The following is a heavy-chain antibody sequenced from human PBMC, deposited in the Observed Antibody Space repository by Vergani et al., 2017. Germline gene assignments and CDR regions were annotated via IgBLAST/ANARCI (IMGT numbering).Heavy chain of an antibody. CDR1: GFTFSSYG. J-gene: IGHJ4*02. CDR3: LTDMVVVPAADNYGTSLDY. D-gene: IGHD2-2*01. CDR2: ISYDGSNK. Sequence: QVQLVESGGGVVQPGRSLRLSCAASGFTFSSYGMHWVRQAPGKGLEWVAVISYDGSNKYYADSVKGRFTISRDNSKNTLYLQMNSLRAEDTAVYYCLTDMVVVPAADNYGTSLDYWGQGTLVTVSS. V-gene: IGHV3-30*03.